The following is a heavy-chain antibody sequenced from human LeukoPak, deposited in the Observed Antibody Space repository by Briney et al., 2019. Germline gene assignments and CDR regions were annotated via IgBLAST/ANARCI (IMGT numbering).Heavy chain of an antibody. D-gene: IGHD2-2*01. CDR3: ARDSGGPKYCSGTSCYGWHAAYYFDY. J-gene: IGHJ4*02. CDR2: IYNSGST. CDR1: GGSISGGGYY. V-gene: IGHV4-61*08. Sequence: SQTLSLTCTVSGGSISGGGYYWSWIRQPPGKGLEWLGYIYNSGSTNYNPSLKSRVTISVDTSKNQFSLRLTSVTTADTAVYYCARDSGGPKYCSGTSCYGWHAAYYFDYWGQGTLVTVSS.